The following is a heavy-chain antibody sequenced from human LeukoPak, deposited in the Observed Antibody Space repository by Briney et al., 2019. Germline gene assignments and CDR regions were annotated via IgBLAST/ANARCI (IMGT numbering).Heavy chain of an antibody. CDR2: VSSSSSSI. Sequence: GGSLRLSCAASGFIFSGYSMNWVRQAPGKGLEWVSSVSSSSSSIYYADSVKGRFTISRDNTKKSLYLQMNSLRAEDTAVYYCAREGATAGSGYYFDYWGQGSLVTVSS. V-gene: IGHV3-21*01. CDR1: GFIFSGYS. D-gene: IGHD6-13*01. J-gene: IGHJ4*02. CDR3: AREGATAGSGYYFDY.